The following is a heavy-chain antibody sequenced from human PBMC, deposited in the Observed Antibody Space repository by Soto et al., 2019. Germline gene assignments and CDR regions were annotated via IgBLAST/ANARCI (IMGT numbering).Heavy chain of an antibody. J-gene: IGHJ6*03. Sequence: QDQLVQSGGEVKKPGASVKVSCKASGYSFTNYGITWVRQAPGQGFEWMGWISAYNGDTNYAQKLKARVTMTTDASTSTAYLELRSLRSDDTAVYYCARDRGVAPPVAGNTHYYYYMDVWGKGTTVTVSS. CDR3: ARDRGVAPPVAGNTHYYYYMDV. V-gene: IGHV1-18*01. D-gene: IGHD6-19*01. CDR1: GYSFTNYG. CDR2: ISAYNGDT.